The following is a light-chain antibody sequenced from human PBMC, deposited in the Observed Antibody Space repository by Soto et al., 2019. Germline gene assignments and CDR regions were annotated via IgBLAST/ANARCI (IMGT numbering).Light chain of an antibody. CDR1: QSISSY. J-gene: IGKJ1*01. CDR2: AAS. Sequence: DIQMTQSPSSLSASVGDRVTITCRASQSISSYLNWYQQKPGKAPKLLIYAASSLQSGVPSRFSGSGSGTDFTLTISSLQPEDFATYYCQQSYSNPPWTLGQGTKVEIK. V-gene: IGKV1-39*01. CDR3: QQSYSNPPWT.